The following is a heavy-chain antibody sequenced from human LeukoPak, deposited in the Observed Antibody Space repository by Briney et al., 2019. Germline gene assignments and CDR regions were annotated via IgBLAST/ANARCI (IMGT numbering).Heavy chain of an antibody. CDR1: GFTFSSYA. CDR2: ISGSGGST. D-gene: IGHD3-3*01. Sequence: PGRSLRLSCAASGFTFSSYAMHWVRQAPGKGLEGVSAISGSGGSTYYADSVKGRFTISRDNSKNTLYLQMNSLRAEDTAVYYCAKDADFADFWSGYYAFDIWGQGTMVTVSS. V-gene: IGHV3-23*01. J-gene: IGHJ3*02. CDR3: AKDADFADFWSGYYAFDI.